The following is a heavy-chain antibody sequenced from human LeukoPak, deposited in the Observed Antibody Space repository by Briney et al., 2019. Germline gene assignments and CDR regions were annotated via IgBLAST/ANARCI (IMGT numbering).Heavy chain of an antibody. J-gene: IGHJ4*02. CDR3: ARLKAVPVARAFDY. Sequence: SETLSLTCSVSGYSISSGYFWGWIRQPPGKGLECLGTVSPSGSTYYNLSLKSRVTISVDTSKNQFFLKLSSVTAADTAVYYCARLKAVPVARAFDYWGQGTLVTVSS. V-gene: IGHV4-38-2*02. CDR2: VSPSGST. D-gene: IGHD2-2*01. CDR1: GYSISSGYF.